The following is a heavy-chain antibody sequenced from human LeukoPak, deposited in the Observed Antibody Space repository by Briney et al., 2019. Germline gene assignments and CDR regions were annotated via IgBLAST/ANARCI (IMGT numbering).Heavy chain of an antibody. V-gene: IGHV3-30*18. CDR1: GFTFSSYG. Sequence: GGSLRLSCAASGFTFSSYGMHWVRQAPGKGLEWVAVISYDGSNKYYADSVKGRFTISRDNSKNTLYLQMNSLRAEDTAVYYCANVRRVGATSPDYWGQGTLVTVSS. CDR3: ANVRRVGATSPDY. J-gene: IGHJ4*02. D-gene: IGHD1-26*01. CDR2: ISYDGSNK.